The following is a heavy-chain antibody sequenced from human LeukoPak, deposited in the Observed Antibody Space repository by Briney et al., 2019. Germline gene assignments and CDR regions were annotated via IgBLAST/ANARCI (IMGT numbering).Heavy chain of an antibody. D-gene: IGHD3-10*01. J-gene: IGHJ6*03. CDR3: ARAQRGVIHYYYYMDV. CDR1: SGSISTSNYY. V-gene: IGHV4-39*07. Sequence: PSETLSLTCTVSSGSISTSNYYWGWVRQPPGKALEWIGNIFYSGSTYYSPSLKSRVTISVDTSKNQFSLKLSSVTAADTAVYYCARAQRGVIHYYYYMDVWGKGTTVTISS. CDR2: IFYSGST.